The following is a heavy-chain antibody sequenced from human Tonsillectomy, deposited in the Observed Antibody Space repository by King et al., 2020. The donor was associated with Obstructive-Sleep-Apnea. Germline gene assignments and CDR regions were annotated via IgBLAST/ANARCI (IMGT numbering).Heavy chain of an antibody. CDR1: GFTFSSYS. CDR3: AREGGIAVAGTDY. V-gene: IGHV3-21*01. D-gene: IGHD6-19*01. J-gene: IGHJ4*02. CDR2: ISSSSSYI. Sequence: VQLVESGGGLVKPGGSLRLSFAASGFTFSSYSMNWVRQSPGKGLEWVSSISSSSSYIYYADSVKGRFTISRDNAKNSLYLQMNSLRAEDTAVYYCAREGGIAVAGTDYWGQGTLVTVSS.